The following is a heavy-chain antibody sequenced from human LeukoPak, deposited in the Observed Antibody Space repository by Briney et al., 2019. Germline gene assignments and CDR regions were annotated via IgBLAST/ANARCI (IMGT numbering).Heavy chain of an antibody. Sequence: SETLSLTCTVSGGSISSYYWSWIRQPPGKGLEWIGYIYYSGSTNYNPSLKGRVTISVDTSKNQFSLKLSSVTAADTAVYYCARDVGYSYDFVYYYMDVWGKGTTVTVSS. D-gene: IGHD5-18*01. CDR2: IYYSGST. V-gene: IGHV4-59*01. J-gene: IGHJ6*03. CDR1: GGSISSYY. CDR3: ARDVGYSYDFVYYYMDV.